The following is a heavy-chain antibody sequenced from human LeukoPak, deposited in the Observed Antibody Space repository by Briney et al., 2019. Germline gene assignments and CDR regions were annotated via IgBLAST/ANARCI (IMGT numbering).Heavy chain of an antibody. J-gene: IGHJ4*02. CDR3: ARDTDSSGYYQEY. V-gene: IGHV4-39*07. D-gene: IGHD3-22*01. CDR2: FYACGRT. Sequence: SETLSLTCTVSGGSISSSSYNWGWIRQPPAKGREGIGSFYACGRTYNNPSLNTRDTISHDTSKRQFSLKSSSVTAADTAVYYCARDTDSSGYYQEYWGQGTLVTVST. CDR1: GGSISSSSYN.